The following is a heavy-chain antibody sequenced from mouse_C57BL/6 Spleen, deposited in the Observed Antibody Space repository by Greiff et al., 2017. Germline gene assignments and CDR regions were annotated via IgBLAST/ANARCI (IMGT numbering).Heavy chain of an antibody. CDR3: TGDYSTLFAY. CDR1: GLNIKDDY. J-gene: IGHJ3*01. V-gene: IGHV14-4*01. CDR2: IDPENGDT. D-gene: IGHD2-5*01. Sequence: VQLQQSGAELVRPGASVKLSCTASGLNIKDDYMHWVKQRPEQGLEWIGWIDPENGDTEYASKFQGKATITADTSSNTAYLQLSSLTSEDTAVYYCTGDYSTLFAYWGQGTLVTVSA.